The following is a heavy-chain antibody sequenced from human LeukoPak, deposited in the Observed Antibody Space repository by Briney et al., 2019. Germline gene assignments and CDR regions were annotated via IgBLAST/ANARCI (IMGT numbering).Heavy chain of an antibody. CDR3: ARAGYDYGWRDSFDI. D-gene: IGHD5-18*01. CDR2: IYYTGST. Sequence: PSETLSLTCSVSGGSISNYYWSWIRQPPGKGLEWIGYIYYTGSTNYNPSLRSRVTLSVDTFKNQFSLKLSSVTAADTAVYFCARAGYDYGWRDSFDIWGQGTKVTVSS. V-gene: IGHV4-59*01. CDR1: GGSISNYY. J-gene: IGHJ3*02.